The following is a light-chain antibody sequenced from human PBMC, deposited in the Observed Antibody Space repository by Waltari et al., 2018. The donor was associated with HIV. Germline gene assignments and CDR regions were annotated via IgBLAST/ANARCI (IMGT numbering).Light chain of an antibody. CDR2: DVT. Sequence: QPALTQPASVSGSPGQSITLSCSGTSSDIGTYELVSWYQQQPGKAPNFVVYDVTKRPSGTSDRFSGSKSGNTASLTICGLQAEDEADYYCGSYAGRSIYVFGTETTVTV. J-gene: IGLJ1*01. CDR1: SSDIGTYEL. CDR3: GSYAGRSIYV. V-gene: IGLV2-23*02.